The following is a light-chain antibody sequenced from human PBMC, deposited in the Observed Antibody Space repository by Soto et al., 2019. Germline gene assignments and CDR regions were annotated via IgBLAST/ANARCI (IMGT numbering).Light chain of an antibody. CDR1: QSVLYSSNNKNY. V-gene: IGKV4-1*01. J-gene: IGKJ4*01. Sequence: DIVMSQSPDSLAVSLGERATINCKSSQSVLYSSNNKNYLAWYQQKPGQPPKLLIYWAAIRESGVPDRFSGSGSGTDFTLTISSLQAEDVAVYYCQQYFSTPLTFGGGTKVEI. CDR2: WAA. CDR3: QQYFSTPLT.